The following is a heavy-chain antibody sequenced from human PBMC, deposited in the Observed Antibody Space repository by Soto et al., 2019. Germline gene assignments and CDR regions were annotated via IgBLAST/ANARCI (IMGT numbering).Heavy chain of an antibody. D-gene: IGHD3-10*01. CDR3: ARLGLYSCGSRSCCPGYLDS. CDR1: GSPIGNYY. J-gene: IGHJ4*02. V-gene: IGHV4-59*08. CDR2: IYHSETT. Sequence: SETLSPTSSVSGSPIGNYYWSWIRQPPGRGLEWIGFIYHSETTNYNPSLKSRVTISVDTPKNLFSLKLSSVTAADSAMYYCARLGLYSCGSRSCCPGYLDSWGQGTLVTVS.